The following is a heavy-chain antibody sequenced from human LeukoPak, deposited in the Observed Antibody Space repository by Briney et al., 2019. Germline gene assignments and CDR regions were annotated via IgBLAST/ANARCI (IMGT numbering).Heavy chain of an antibody. CDR1: GYTFTSYG. CDR3: ARSITMVRANYFDY. Sequence: GASVKVSCKASGYTFTSYGISWVRQAPGQGLEWMGWISAYNGNTNYAQKLQGRVTMTTDASTSTAYMELRSLRSDDTAVYYCARSITMVRANYFDYWGQGTLVTVSS. CDR2: ISAYNGNT. D-gene: IGHD3-10*01. V-gene: IGHV1-18*01. J-gene: IGHJ4*02.